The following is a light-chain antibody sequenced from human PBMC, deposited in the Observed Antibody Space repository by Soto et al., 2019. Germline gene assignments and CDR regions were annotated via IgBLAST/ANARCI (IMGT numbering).Light chain of an antibody. V-gene: IGLV2-14*01. J-gene: IGLJ2*01. CDR3: SSYTSRSTYVV. Sequence: QSVLTQPASVSGSPGQSITISCTGTSSDVGGYNYVSWYQQHPGKAPKLMIYDVSNRPSGVSNRFSGSKSGNTASLTISGLQAEDEADYYCSSYTSRSTYVVFGGGTQLPVL. CDR1: SSDVGGYNY. CDR2: DVS.